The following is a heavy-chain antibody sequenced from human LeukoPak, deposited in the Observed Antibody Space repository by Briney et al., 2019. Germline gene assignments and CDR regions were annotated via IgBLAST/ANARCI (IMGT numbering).Heavy chain of an antibody. CDR3: ARGYYGSGSYNYYYYGMDV. V-gene: IGHV1-69*04. CDR2: IIPILGIA. D-gene: IGHD3-10*01. Sequence: GASVKVSCKASGGTFSSYAISWVRQAPGQGLEWMGRIIPILGIANYAQKFQGRVTITADKSTSTAYMELSSLRSEDTAVYYCARGYYGSGSYNYYYYGMDVWGQGTTVTVSS. J-gene: IGHJ6*02. CDR1: GGTFSSYA.